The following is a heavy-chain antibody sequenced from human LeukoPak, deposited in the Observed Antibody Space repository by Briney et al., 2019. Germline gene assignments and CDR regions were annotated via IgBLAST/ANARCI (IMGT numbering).Heavy chain of an antibody. Sequence: SETLSLTCTVSGGSISPYYWNWIRQPPGKGLEWIGYIYYSGSTNYSPSLKSRVTILVDTSKNQFSLKLSSVTAADTAVYYCARESCTSGFCHHFDFWGQGTLVTVSS. J-gene: IGHJ4*02. CDR2: IYYSGST. CDR1: GGSISPYY. V-gene: IGHV4-59*01. D-gene: IGHD2-8*01. CDR3: ARESCTSGFCHHFDF.